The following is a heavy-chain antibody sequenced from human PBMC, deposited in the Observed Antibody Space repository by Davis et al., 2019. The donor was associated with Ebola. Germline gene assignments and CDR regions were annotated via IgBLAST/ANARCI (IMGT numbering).Heavy chain of an antibody. V-gene: IGHV3-9*01. CDR1: GFTFDDYA. CDR2: IRWNSGSI. D-gene: IGHD6-13*01. CDR3: AKVGGSSWGEFDY. J-gene: IGHJ4*02. Sequence: SLKISCAASGFTFDDYAMHWVRQAPGKGLEWVSGIRWNSGSIGYVDSVKGRFTISRDNAKNSLYLQMNSLRPEDTALYYCAKVGGSSWGEFDYWGQGTLVTVSS.